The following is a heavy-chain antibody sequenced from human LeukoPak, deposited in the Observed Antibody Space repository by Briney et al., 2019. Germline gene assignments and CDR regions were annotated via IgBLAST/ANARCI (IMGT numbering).Heavy chain of an antibody. CDR3: ARVWLGELVTDS. Sequence: SETLSLTCGVYGGSLSGYYWSWIRQPPGKGLEWIGEINHSGSTNYNPSLKSRVTISVDTSKNQFSLKLSSVTAADTAVYYCARVWLGELVTDSWGEGTLVTVSS. CDR1: GGSLSGYY. D-gene: IGHD3-10*01. J-gene: IGHJ4*02. CDR2: INHSGST. V-gene: IGHV4-34*01.